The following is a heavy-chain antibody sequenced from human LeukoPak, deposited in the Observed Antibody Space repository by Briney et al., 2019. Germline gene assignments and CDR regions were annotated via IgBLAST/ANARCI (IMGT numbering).Heavy chain of an antibody. Sequence: ASVKVSCKGSGYTFTGYYLRWVRQAPGQGLEWMGWISPNSGDTKYAQQFQGRLTVTRDTSISTAYMELSSLRSDDTAVYYCARHLTKNSDFWGQGTLVTVSS. CDR3: ARHLTKNSDF. CDR1: GYTFTGYY. D-gene: IGHD2-2*01. J-gene: IGHJ4*02. CDR2: ISPNSGDT. V-gene: IGHV1-2*02.